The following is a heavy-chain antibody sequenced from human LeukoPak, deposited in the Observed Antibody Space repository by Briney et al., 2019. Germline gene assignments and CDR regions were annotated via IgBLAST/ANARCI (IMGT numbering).Heavy chain of an antibody. CDR1: GGSFSGYY. CDR3: AREPRQSRMATYFFDY. Sequence: SETLSLTCAVYGGSFSGYYWSWIRQPPGKGLEWIGEINHSGSTNYNPSLKSRVTISVDKSKNQFSLKLSSVTAADTAVYYCAREPRQSRMATYFFDYWGQGTLVTVSS. J-gene: IGHJ4*02. CDR2: INHSGST. D-gene: IGHD5-24*01. V-gene: IGHV4-34*01.